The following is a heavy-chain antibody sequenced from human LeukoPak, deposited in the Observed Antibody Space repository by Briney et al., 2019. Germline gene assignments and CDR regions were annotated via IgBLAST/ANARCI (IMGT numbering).Heavy chain of an antibody. CDR3: AKYGQYSSSWYGDWFDP. D-gene: IGHD6-13*01. CDR1: GFTFSSYG. CDR2: ISGSGGST. Sequence: GGSLRLSCAASGFTFSSYGMSWVRQVPGKGLEWVSAISGSGGSTYYADSVKGRFTISRDNSKNTRYLQMNSLRAEDTAVYYCAKYGQYSSSWYGDWFDPWGQGTLVIVSS. V-gene: IGHV3-23*01. J-gene: IGHJ5*02.